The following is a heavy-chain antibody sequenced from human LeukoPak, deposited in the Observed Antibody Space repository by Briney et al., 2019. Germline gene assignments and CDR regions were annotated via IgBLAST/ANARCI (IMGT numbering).Heavy chain of an antibody. Sequence: SETLSLTCTVSGGSISSFHWSWIRQPPGKGLEWIGHIFYSGSTNYNPSLKSRVTISVDTSKNQFSLKLSSMTAADTAVYYCAREAPYSSNYDYWGQGTLVTVSS. CDR2: IFYSGST. V-gene: IGHV4-59*01. CDR1: GGSISSFH. D-gene: IGHD6-13*01. CDR3: AREAPYSSNYDY. J-gene: IGHJ4*02.